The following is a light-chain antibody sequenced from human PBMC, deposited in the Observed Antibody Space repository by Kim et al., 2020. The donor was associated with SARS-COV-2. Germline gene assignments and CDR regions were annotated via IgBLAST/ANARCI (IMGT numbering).Light chain of an antibody. V-gene: IGLV2-11*03. J-gene: IGLJ3*02. CDR3: CSYAGSYIWV. CDR1: SSNIGAYNY. Sequence: GQSVTISCTGTSSNIGAYNYVSWYQQHPGKAPKLILCDVSKRPSGVPDRFSGSKSGDTASLTISGLQPDDEAEYYCCSYAGSYIWVFGGGTKLTVL. CDR2: DVS.